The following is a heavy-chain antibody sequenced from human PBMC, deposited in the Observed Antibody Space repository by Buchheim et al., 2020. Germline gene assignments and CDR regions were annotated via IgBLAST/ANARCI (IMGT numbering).Heavy chain of an antibody. CDR3: ARLAVDVRSTAMVTFWWFDP. Sequence: QVQLQESGPGLVKPSQTLSLTCTVSGGSISSGGYYWSWIRQHPGKGLEWIGYIYYSGSTYYNPSLKSRVTISVDTSKNQFSLKLSSVIAADTAVYYCARLAVDVRSTAMVTFWWFDPWGQGTL. J-gene: IGHJ5*02. D-gene: IGHD5-18*01. CDR1: GGSISSGGYY. V-gene: IGHV4-31*03. CDR2: IYYSGST.